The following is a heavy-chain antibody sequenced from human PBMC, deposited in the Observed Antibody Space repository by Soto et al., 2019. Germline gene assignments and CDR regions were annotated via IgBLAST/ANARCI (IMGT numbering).Heavy chain of an antibody. CDR1: GGSISSSSYY. Sequence: SETLSLTCTVSGGSISSSSYYLGWIGQPPGKGLEWIGSVYYTGKTYDNPSLKSRVTISVDTSKNQFSLKLNSVTAADTAVYYCASLAYEGIAAAGDFHDYGMDVWGQGNTVTVSS. J-gene: IGHJ6*02. CDR2: VYYTGKT. D-gene: IGHD6-13*01. CDR3: ASLAYEGIAAAGDFHDYGMDV. V-gene: IGHV4-39*01.